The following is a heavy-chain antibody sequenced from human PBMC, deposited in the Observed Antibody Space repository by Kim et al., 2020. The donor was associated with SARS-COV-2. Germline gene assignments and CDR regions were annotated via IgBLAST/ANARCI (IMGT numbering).Heavy chain of an antibody. V-gene: IGHV3-33*01. CDR1: GFTFSSYG. CDR2: IWYDGSNK. Sequence: GGSLRLSCAASGFTFSSYGMHWGRQAPGKGLEWVAVIWYDGSNKYYADSVKGRFTISRDNSKNTLYLQMNSLRAEDTAVYYCARDHYGGNSEYFDSWGQGTLVTVSS. D-gene: IGHD4-17*01. J-gene: IGHJ4*02. CDR3: ARDHYGGNSEYFDS.